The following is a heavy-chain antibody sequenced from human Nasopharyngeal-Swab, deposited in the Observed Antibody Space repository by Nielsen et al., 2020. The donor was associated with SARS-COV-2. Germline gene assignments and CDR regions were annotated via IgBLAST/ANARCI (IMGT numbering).Heavy chain of an antibody. D-gene: IGHD6-13*01. V-gene: IGHV4-61*02. CDR1: GGSISSSNW. CDR2: IYTSGST. CDR3: VRYSSSWKRDDAFDI. J-gene: IGHJ3*02. Sequence: SETLSLTCAVSGGSISSSNWWSWIRQPAGKGLEWIGRIYTSGSTNYNPSLKSRVTISVDTSKNQFSLKLSSVTAADTAVYYCVRYSSSWKRDDAFDIWGQGTMVTVSS.